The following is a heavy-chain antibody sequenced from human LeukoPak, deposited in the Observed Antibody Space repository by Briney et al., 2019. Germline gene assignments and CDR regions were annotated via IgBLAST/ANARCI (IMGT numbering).Heavy chain of an antibody. CDR1: GFTFSTYW. CDR2: INSDGSST. D-gene: IGHD6-13*01. Sequence: GGSLRLSCAASGFTFSTYWMHWVRQAPGKGLVWVSRINSDGSSTRYADPVKGRFTISRDNAKNTLYLQMNSLRAEDTAVYYCARDSPHSSNNFHYWGQGTLVTVSS. J-gene: IGHJ4*02. V-gene: IGHV3-74*01. CDR3: ARDSPHSSNNFHY.